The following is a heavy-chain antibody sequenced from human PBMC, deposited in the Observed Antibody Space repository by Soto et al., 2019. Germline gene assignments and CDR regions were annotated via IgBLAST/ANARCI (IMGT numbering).Heavy chain of an antibody. CDR1: GFTFSSYA. CDR2: IRGNGGST. J-gene: IGHJ4*02. D-gene: IGHD3-3*01. CDR3: AKPYFDLWSGYTYYFDY. Sequence: GGSLRLSCAASGFTFSSYAMRWVRQAPGKGLEWVSAIRGNGGSTYYADSVKGRFTISRDNSKNTLYLQMNSLRAEDTAVYYCAKPYFDLWSGYTYYFDYWGQGTLVTVSS. V-gene: IGHV3-23*01.